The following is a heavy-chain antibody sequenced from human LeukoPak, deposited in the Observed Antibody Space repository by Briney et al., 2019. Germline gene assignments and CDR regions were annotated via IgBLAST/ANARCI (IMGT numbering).Heavy chain of an antibody. Sequence: SETLSLTCTVSGGSISSGGYYWSWIRQPPGKGLEWIGYIYYSGSTNCNPSLKSRVTISVDTSKNQFSLKLSSVTAADTAVYYCARFGGAFDYWGQGTLVTVSS. D-gene: IGHD3-10*01. V-gene: IGHV4-61*08. J-gene: IGHJ4*02. CDR3: ARFGGAFDY. CDR2: IYYSGST. CDR1: GGSISSGGYY.